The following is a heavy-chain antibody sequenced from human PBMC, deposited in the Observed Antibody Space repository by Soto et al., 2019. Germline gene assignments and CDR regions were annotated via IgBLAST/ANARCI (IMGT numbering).Heavy chain of an antibody. CDR2: ISSSSSYT. D-gene: IGHD3-22*01. V-gene: IGHV3-11*06. CDR1: GFTFSDYY. Sequence: GGSLRLSCAASGFTFSDYYMSWIRQAPGKGLEWVSYISSSSSYTNYADSVKGRFTISRDNAKNSLYLQMNSLRAEDTAVYYCARDYNYYDSSGYYYWTYYFDYWGQGTLVTVSS. J-gene: IGHJ4*02. CDR3: ARDYNYYDSSGYYYWTYYFDY.